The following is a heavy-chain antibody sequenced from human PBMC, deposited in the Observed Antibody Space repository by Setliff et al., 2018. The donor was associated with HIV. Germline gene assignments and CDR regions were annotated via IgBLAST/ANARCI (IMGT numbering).Heavy chain of an antibody. D-gene: IGHD3-22*01. CDR3: AHSSYYYDTSGSHAFDI. CDR1: GFSLSSTGVG. J-gene: IGHJ3*02. CDR2: IYWDDDK. V-gene: IGHV2-5*02. Sequence: SGPTLGEPTQTLTLTCTVSGFSLSSTGVGVGWVRQPPGKALECLALIYWDDDKRYSPSLKSRLTITKDTSKNQVVLTMTNVDPVDTATYYCAHSSYYYDTSGSHAFDIWGQGTMVTVSS.